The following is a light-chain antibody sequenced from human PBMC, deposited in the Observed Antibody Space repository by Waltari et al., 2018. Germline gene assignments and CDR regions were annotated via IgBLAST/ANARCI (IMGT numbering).Light chain of an antibody. CDR2: GAS. CDR1: QSVNNRY. CDR3: QQYGGSPGT. Sequence: EIVLTQSPGTLSLSPGERATLSCRASQSVNNRYLAWYQQKPGQAPRLLIFGASSRATGIPDRCSGSGSGTDFSLTISRLEPEDSAVYYCQQYGGSPGTFGGGTRVEIK. J-gene: IGKJ4*01. V-gene: IGKV3-20*01.